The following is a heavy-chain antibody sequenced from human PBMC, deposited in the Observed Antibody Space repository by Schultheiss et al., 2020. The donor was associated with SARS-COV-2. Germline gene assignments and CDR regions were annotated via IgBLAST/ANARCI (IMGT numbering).Heavy chain of an antibody. Sequence: GGSLRLSCAASGFTFSKYWMHWVRQAPGKGLVWVSRINSDGSSTTYADSVKGRITISRDNAKNTLYLQMNSLRAEDTAVYYCARVRKGFCSSGTCYGQSYYDGMDVWGQGTTVTVSS. CDR1: GFTFSKYW. J-gene: IGHJ6*02. CDR3: ARVRKGFCSSGTCYGQSYYDGMDV. D-gene: IGHD2-15*01. V-gene: IGHV3-74*01. CDR2: INSDGSST.